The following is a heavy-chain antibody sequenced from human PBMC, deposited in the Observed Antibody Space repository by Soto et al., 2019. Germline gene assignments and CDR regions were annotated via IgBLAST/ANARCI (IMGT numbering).Heavy chain of an antibody. CDR3: SRLRRGKYDTPEYFQH. J-gene: IGHJ1*01. D-gene: IGHD3-16*01. CDR1: GRSNRSSSYY. CDR2: IYYSGST. Sequence: QLQLQESGPGLVKPSETLSLTCTVYGRSNRSSSYYLGWLREPPGKGLAWIGSIYYSGSTYYNPSHTRLVSTPRDTPKYKFAWRRGTVTTPDPSVYYCSRLRRGKYDTPEYFQHWGQGTLVTVSS. V-gene: IGHV4-39*01.